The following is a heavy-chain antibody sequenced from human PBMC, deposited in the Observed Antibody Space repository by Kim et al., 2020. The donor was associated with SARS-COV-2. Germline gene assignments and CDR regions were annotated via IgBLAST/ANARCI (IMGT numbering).Heavy chain of an antibody. Sequence: ASVKVSCKASGYTFTSYYMHWVRQAPGQGLEWMGIINPSGGSTSYAQKFQGRVTMTRDTSTSTVYMELSSLRSEDTAVYYCARAGYGLSVYYYYYGMDVWGQGTTVTVSS. CDR2: INPSGGST. D-gene: IGHD3-10*01. CDR3: ARAGYGLSVYYYYYGMDV. V-gene: IGHV1-46*01. CDR1: GYTFTSYY. J-gene: IGHJ6*02.